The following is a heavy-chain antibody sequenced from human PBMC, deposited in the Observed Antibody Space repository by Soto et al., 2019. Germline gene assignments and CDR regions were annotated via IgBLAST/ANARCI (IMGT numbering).Heavy chain of an antibody. Sequence: ASVKVSCKASGYTFTSYGISWVRQAPGQGLEWMGWISAYNGNTNYAQKLQGRVTMTTDTSTSTAYMELRSLRSDDTAVYYCARGTIVVVTATKGPDAFDIWGQGTMVTVSS. CDR3: ARGTIVVVTATKGPDAFDI. D-gene: IGHD2-21*02. J-gene: IGHJ3*02. CDR2: ISAYNGNT. V-gene: IGHV1-18*01. CDR1: GYTFTSYG.